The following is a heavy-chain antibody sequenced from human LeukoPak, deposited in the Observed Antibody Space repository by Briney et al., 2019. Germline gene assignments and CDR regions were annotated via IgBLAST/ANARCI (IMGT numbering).Heavy chain of an antibody. CDR3: ARGRPAADDAFDI. V-gene: IGHV4-59*08. D-gene: IGHD2-2*01. Sequence: NPSETLSLTCTVSGGSISSYYWSWIRQPPGKGLEWIGYIYYSGSTNYNPSLKSRVTISVDTSKNQFSLKLSSVTAADTAVYYCARGRPAADDAFDIWGQGTMVTVSS. CDR2: IYYSGST. J-gene: IGHJ3*02. CDR1: GGSISSYY.